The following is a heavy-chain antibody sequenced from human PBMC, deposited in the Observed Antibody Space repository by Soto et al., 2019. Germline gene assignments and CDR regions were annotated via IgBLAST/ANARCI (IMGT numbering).Heavy chain of an antibody. CDR3: AREPLSIHADGLAP. CDR2: ITPVFGSS. V-gene: IGHV1-69*08. CDR1: GETFASYN. J-gene: IGHJ5*02. Sequence: QVRLIQSGPQVRKPGSSVRVSCEPSGETFASYNIAWVRQAPGQGLEWMGKITPVFGSSRYRQGFQGRLTITADRSTGTSHMELSDLRLDDSAVYFCAREPLSIHADGLAPWGQGTPVTVSS.